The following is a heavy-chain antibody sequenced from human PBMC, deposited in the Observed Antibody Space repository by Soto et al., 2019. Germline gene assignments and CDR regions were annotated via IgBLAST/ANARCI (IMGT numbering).Heavy chain of an antibody. J-gene: IGHJ6*03. Sequence: QVQLQQWGAGLLKPSETLSLTCAVYGGSFSGYYWSWIRQPPGKGLEWIGEINHSGSTNYNPSLKRPVTISADTSKNQFSLKLSSVTAADTAVYYCARVGGYCSSTSCYAGAYYYYMDVWGKGTTVTVSS. V-gene: IGHV4-34*01. D-gene: IGHD2-2*01. CDR2: INHSGST. CDR1: GGSFSGYY. CDR3: ARVGGYCSSTSCYAGAYYYYMDV.